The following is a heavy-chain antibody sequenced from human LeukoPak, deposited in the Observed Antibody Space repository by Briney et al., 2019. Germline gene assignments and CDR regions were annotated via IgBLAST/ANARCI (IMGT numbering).Heavy chain of an antibody. Sequence: ASVKVSCKASGNTFTGYYLHWVRQAPGQGLEWMGWINPNSGGTNYAQKFQGRVTMTRDTSISTAYMELSRLRSDDTAVYYCARGGGVYDFWSGYSTGPRDYWGQGTLVTVSS. CDR3: ARGGGVYDFWSGYSTGPRDY. D-gene: IGHD3-3*01. V-gene: IGHV1-2*02. CDR2: INPNSGGT. J-gene: IGHJ4*02. CDR1: GNTFTGYY.